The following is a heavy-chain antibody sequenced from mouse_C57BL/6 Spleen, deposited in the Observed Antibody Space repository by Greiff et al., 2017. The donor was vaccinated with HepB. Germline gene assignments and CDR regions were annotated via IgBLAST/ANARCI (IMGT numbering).Heavy chain of an antibody. J-gene: IGHJ2*01. CDR1: GYTFTSYW. V-gene: IGHV1-55*01. CDR3: ARGPAYYSNDY. D-gene: IGHD2-5*01. Sequence: QVQLQQPGAELVKPGASVKMSCKASGYTFTSYWITWVKQRPGQGLEWIGDIYPGSGSTNYNEKFKSKATLTVDTSSSTAYMQLSSLTSEDSAIYYCARGPAYYSNDYWGQGTTLTVSS. CDR2: IYPGSGST.